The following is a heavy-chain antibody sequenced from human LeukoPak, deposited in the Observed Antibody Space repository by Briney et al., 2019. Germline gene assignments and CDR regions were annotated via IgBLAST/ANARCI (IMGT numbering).Heavy chain of an antibody. CDR2: INDSGST. Sequence: PSETLSLTCAVYGGSFSGYYWSWIRQPPGKGLEWIGEINDSGSTNCNPSLQSRVTISVDTSKNQFSLKLSSVNAADTAVYYCARVIDYDSSGHYLGYWGQRTLLSVFS. CDR1: GGSFSGYY. V-gene: IGHV4-34*01. J-gene: IGHJ4*02. CDR3: ARVIDYDSSGHYLGY. D-gene: IGHD3-22*01.